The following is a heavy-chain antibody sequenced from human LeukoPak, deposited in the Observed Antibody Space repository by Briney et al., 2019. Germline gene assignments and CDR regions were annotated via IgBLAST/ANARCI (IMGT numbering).Heavy chain of an antibody. Sequence: PGGSLRLSCAASGFTFSSYGMHWVRQAPGKGLEWVAVISYDGSNKYYADSVKGRFTISRDNSKNTLYLQMNSLRAEDTAVYYCAKDKRPLYYFDYWGQGTLVTVSS. J-gene: IGHJ4*02. CDR1: GFTFSSYG. CDR2: ISYDGSNK. V-gene: IGHV3-30*18. CDR3: AKDKRPLYYFDY.